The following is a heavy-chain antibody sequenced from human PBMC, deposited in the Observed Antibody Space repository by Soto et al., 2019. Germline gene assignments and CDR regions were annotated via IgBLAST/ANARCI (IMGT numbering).Heavy chain of an antibody. Sequence: SETLSLTCTVSGASISRGDYYWNWIRQSPGKGLEWIGNTYNNGRPNYNPSLKSRVTISGDTSKNQFSLKLRSLSAADTAVYYCARGGVYDFWSGLFDWGQGTLVTVSS. V-gene: IGHV4-30-4*01. CDR2: TYNNGRP. D-gene: IGHD3-3*01. J-gene: IGHJ4*02. CDR1: GASISRGDYY. CDR3: ARGGVYDFWSGLFD.